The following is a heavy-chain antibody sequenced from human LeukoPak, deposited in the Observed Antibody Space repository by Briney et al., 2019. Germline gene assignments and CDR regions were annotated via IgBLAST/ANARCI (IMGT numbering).Heavy chain of an antibody. CDR2: ISTSSSYI. Sequence: GGSLRLSCAASGFTFSSYSMNWVRQAPGKGLEWVSSISTSSSYIYSADSVKGRFTISRDNAKNSLYLQMNSLRAEDTALYFCVRSRSYYFDYWGQGTLVTVSS. CDR3: VRSRSYYFDY. J-gene: IGHJ4*02. D-gene: IGHD1-26*01. V-gene: IGHV3-21*04. CDR1: GFTFSSYS.